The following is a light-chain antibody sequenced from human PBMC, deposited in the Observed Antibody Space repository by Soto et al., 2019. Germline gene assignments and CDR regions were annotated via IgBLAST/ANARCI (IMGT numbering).Light chain of an antibody. J-gene: IGLJ2*01. CDR3: QSYDTSLSGL. CDR1: SSNIGAGFD. Sequence: QSVLTQPPSVSGAPGQTVTISCTGSSSNIGAGFDVHWYQQLPGTAPKVLIYGNNNRPSGVPDRFSGSKSGTSASLAITGLQAEDEADYYCQSYDTSLSGLFGGGTKLTVL. V-gene: IGLV1-40*01. CDR2: GNN.